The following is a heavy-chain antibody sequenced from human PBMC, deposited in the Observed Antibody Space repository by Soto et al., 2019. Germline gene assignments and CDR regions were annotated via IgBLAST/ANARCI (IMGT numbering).Heavy chain of an antibody. CDR3: ARDVITIFGVVTYYYYGMDV. CDR1: GFTFSSYS. J-gene: IGHJ6*02. D-gene: IGHD3-3*01. CDR2: ISSSSSYI. V-gene: IGHV3-21*01. Sequence: PGGSLRLSCAASGFTFSSYSMNWVRQAPGKGLEWVSSISSSSSYIYYADSVKGRFTISRDNAKNSLYLQMNSLRAEDTAVYYCARDVITIFGVVTYYYYGMDVWGQGTTVTVSS.